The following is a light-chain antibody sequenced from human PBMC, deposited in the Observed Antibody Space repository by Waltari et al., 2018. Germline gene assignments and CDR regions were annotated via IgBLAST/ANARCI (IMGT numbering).Light chain of an antibody. CDR2: QDT. V-gene: IGLV3-1*01. Sequence: SYELTQPPSVSVSPGQTASITCSGDKLGDKYVCWYQQKPGQSPVLVVYQDTKRPAVIPERFSSANSGTTATLTISGTQAMDAADYYCQAWDTSTPNWVFGGGTKLTVL. CDR3: QAWDTSTPNWV. J-gene: IGLJ3*02. CDR1: KLGDKY.